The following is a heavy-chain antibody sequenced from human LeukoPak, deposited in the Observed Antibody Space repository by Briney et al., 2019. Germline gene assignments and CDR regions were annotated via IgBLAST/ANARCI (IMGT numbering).Heavy chain of an antibody. J-gene: IGHJ4*02. D-gene: IGHD4-17*01. CDR2: IKQDGSEK. Sequence: GGSLRLSCAASGFTSSSYWMSWVRQAPGKGLEWVANIKQDGSEKYYVDSVKGRFTISRDNAKNSLYLQMNSLRAEDTAVYYCARAEHDYGDHFDYWGQGTLVTVSS. V-gene: IGHV3-7*01. CDR3: ARAEHDYGDHFDY. CDR1: GFTSSSYW.